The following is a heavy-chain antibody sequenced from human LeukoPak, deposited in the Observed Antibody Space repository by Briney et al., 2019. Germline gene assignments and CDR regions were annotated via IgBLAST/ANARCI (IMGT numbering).Heavy chain of an antibody. CDR2: INHSGST. CDR3: AREDYADNWFDP. V-gene: IGHV4-34*01. Sequence: SETLSLTCAVYGGSFSGYYWSWIRQPPGRGLEWIGEINHSGSTNYNPSLKSRVTISVDTSKNQFSLKLSSVTAADTAVYYCAREDYADNWFDPWGQGTLVTVSS. J-gene: IGHJ5*02. D-gene: IGHD4-17*01. CDR1: GGSFSGYY.